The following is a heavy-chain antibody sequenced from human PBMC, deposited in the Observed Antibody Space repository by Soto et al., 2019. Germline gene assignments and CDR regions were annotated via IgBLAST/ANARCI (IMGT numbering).Heavy chain of an antibody. CDR1: VGTFSSYA. D-gene: IGHD5-18*01. CDR2: IIPIFGTA. V-gene: IGHV1-69*13. J-gene: IGHJ6*02. CDR3: ARDGHTAMDAYYYYYGMDV. Sequence: SVKVSCKGSVGTFSSYAISWVRQAPGQGLEWMGGIIPIFGTANYAQKFQGRVTITADESTSTAYMELSSLRSEDTAVYYCARDGHTAMDAYYYYYGMDVWGQGTTVTVSS.